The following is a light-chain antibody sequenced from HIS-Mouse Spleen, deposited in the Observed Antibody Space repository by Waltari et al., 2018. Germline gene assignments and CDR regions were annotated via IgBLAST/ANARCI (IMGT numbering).Light chain of an antibody. CDR2: YVS. CDR1: SRYVGGDHD. Sequence: QSALTQPASVSGSPGHSSTIPFTGTSRYVGGDHDFSWYQQHPGKAPKLMIYYVSNRPSGVSNRFSGSKSGNTASLTISGLQAEDEADYYCSSYTSSSTEVFGGGTKLTVL. J-gene: IGLJ2*01. V-gene: IGLV2-14*03. CDR3: SSYTSSSTEV.